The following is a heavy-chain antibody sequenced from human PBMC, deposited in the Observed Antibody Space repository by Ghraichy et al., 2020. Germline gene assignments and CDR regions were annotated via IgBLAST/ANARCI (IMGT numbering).Heavy chain of an antibody. CDR3: ARDQGIYFNYIGCSACDD. J-gene: IGHJ4*02. Sequence: AWIATDTGNRIYSQTFQDRLTVTIDTSASTAYMELSSLTSEDTAVYFCARDQGIYFNYIGCSACDDWGQGTLVTVSS. CDR2: IATDTGNR. V-gene: IGHV1-3*04. D-gene: IGHD2-2*01.